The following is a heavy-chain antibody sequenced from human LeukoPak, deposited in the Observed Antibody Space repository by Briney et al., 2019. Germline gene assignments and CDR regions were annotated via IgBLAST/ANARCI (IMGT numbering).Heavy chain of an antibody. CDR2: ISYDGSNK. Sequence: GGSLRLSCSASGFIFTPYAMHWVRQAPGKGLEWVAVISYDGSNKYYAHSVKGRFTISRDNSKNTLYLQMNSLRAEDTAVYYCARDQPTSITIFGVVIGYGMDVWGQGTTVTVSS. V-gene: IGHV3-30*04. J-gene: IGHJ6*02. D-gene: IGHD3-3*01. CDR3: ARDQPTSITIFGVVIGYGMDV. CDR1: GFIFTPYA.